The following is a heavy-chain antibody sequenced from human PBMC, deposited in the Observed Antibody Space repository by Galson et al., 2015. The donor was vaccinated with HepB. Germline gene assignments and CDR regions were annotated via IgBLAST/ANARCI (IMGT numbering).Heavy chain of an antibody. Sequence: SVKVSCKASGYTFTSYAMHWVRQAPGQRLKWMGWINAGNGNTKYSQKFQGRVTITRDTSASTAYMELSSLRSEDTAVYYCARDHVYCSGGSCSSTYMDVWGKGTTVTVSS. CDR2: INAGNGNT. CDR1: GYTFTSYA. CDR3: ARDHVYCSGGSCSSTYMDV. V-gene: IGHV1-3*01. D-gene: IGHD2-15*01. J-gene: IGHJ6*03.